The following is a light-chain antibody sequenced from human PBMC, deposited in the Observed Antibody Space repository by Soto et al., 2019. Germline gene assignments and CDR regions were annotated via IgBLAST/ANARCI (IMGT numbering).Light chain of an antibody. CDR3: CSYVGSYTWV. CDR1: SSDVGDHNS. Sequence: QSALTQPRSVSGSPGQSVTISCTGASSDVGDHNSVSWYQQHPGKAPKLMIYDVTKRPSGVPDRFSGSMSGNTASLTISGLQADDEADYYCCSYVGSYTWVFGGGTKLTVL. CDR2: DVT. J-gene: IGLJ3*02. V-gene: IGLV2-11*01.